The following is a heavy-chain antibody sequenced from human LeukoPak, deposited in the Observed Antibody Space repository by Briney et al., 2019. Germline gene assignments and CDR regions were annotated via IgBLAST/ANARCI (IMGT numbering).Heavy chain of an antibody. CDR3: ARGGYYDFWSGYYTFELDY. J-gene: IGHJ4*02. CDR1: GFTFSSYS. V-gene: IGHV3-21*01. Sequence: PGGSLRLSCAASGFTFSSYSMNWVRQAPGKGLEWVSSISSSSSYIYYADSVKGRFTISRDNAKNSLYLQMNSLRAEDTAAYYCARGGYYDFWSGYYTFELDYWGQGTLVTVSS. CDR2: ISSSSSYI. D-gene: IGHD3-3*01.